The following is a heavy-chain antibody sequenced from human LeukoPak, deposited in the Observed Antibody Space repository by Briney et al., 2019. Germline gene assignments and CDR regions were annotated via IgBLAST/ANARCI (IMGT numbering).Heavy chain of an antibody. D-gene: IGHD3-3*01. Sequence: GGSLRLSCAASGFTVSSSYMSWVRQAPGKGLEWVSIIYTGGSAYYADSVKGRFTISRDNSKNTVSLQMNSLRVEDTAVYYCASGVVISFFDYWGQGTLVTVSS. CDR3: ASGVVISFFDY. V-gene: IGHV3-66*02. J-gene: IGHJ4*02. CDR1: GFTVSSSY. CDR2: IYTGGSA.